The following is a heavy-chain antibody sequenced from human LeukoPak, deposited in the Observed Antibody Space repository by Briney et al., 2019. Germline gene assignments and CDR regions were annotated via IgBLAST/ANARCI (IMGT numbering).Heavy chain of an antibody. CDR2: VTPNSGGT. J-gene: IGHJ4*02. V-gene: IGHV1-2*02. Sequence: GASVKVSCKASGYTFTGYYMHWVRQAPGQGLEWMGWVTPNSGGTNYAQRFQGRVTMTRDTSISTAYMELSRLRSDDTAVYYCARAPPDSYYFDYWGQGTLVTVSS. D-gene: IGHD2-21*02. CDR3: ARAPPDSYYFDY. CDR1: GYTFTGYY.